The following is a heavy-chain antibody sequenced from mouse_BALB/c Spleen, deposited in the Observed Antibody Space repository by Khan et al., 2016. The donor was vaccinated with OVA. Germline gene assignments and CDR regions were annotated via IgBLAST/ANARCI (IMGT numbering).Heavy chain of an antibody. Sequence: EVELVESGGDLVKPGGSLKLSCAASGFTFSTYGMSWVRQTPEKRLEWVATISTGGTYTYYPDSVMGRFTISRDNAKNTLYLQLSSLKSEDTAIYYCSRLAYYYNSEGFAYWGQGTLVTVSA. J-gene: IGHJ3*01. V-gene: IGHV5-6*01. CDR2: ISTGGTYT. CDR1: GFTFSTYG. CDR3: SRLAYYYNSEGFAY. D-gene: IGHD1-1*01.